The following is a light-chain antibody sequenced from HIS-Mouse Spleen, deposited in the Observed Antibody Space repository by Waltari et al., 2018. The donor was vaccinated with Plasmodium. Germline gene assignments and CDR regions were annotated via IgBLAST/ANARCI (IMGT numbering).Light chain of an antibody. CDR1: SSDVGGYHY. J-gene: IGLJ2*01. Sequence: QSALTQPASVSGSPGQSITTPCPGPSSDVGGYHYVSWYQQHPGKAPKLMIYEFSNRPSGVSNRFSGSKSGNTASLTISGLQAEDEADYYCSSYTSSSTVVFGGGTKLTVL. CDR3: SSYTSSSTVV. V-gene: IGLV2-14*01. CDR2: EFS.